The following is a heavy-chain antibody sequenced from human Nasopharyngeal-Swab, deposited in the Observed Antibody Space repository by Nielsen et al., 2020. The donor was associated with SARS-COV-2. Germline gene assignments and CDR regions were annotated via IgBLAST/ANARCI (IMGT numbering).Heavy chain of an antibody. CDR3: ARGGWLLGNPTDLDY. J-gene: IGHJ4*02. V-gene: IGHV1-46*01. CDR1: GYTFTSYY. Sequence: ASVKVSCKASGYTFTSYYMHWVRQAPAQGLEWMGIINPSGGSTSYAQKSQGRVTMTRDKSTSTVYMELSSLGSEDTAVYYCARGGWLLGNPTDLDYWGQGTLVTVSS. CDR2: INPSGGST. D-gene: IGHD5-12*01.